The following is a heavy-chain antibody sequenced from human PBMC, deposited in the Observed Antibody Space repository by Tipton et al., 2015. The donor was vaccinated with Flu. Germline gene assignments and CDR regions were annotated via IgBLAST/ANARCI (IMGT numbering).Heavy chain of an antibody. J-gene: IGHJ5*02. Sequence: SLRLSCVASGVSFGDHSMHWVRQAPGKGPEWVAGISSDGSETYYADSVKGRFTISRDNSKNTVDLQMTSLTRADSAMYYCTRVLGRSWKERCFDPWGRGTLVSVSS. D-gene: IGHD6-13*01. CDR2: ISSDGSET. CDR3: TRVLGRSWKERCFDP. CDR1: GVSFGDHS. V-gene: IGHV3-30*17.